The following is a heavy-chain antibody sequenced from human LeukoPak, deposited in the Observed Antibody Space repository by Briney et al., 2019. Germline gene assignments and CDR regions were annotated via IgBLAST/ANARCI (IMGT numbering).Heavy chain of an antibody. CDR2: ISPDGRST. CDR3: VRGASGGHYVIDY. D-gene: IGHD1-26*01. V-gene: IGHV3-74*01. CDR1: GFTYGNYL. Sequence: GGSLRLSCVASGFTYGNYLMHWVRQAPGKGLVWVSRISPDGRSTNYADFVKGRFTVSRDNAMNTVYLQMNSLRTEDTAVYYCVRGASGGHYVIDYWGQGTLVTVSS. J-gene: IGHJ4*02.